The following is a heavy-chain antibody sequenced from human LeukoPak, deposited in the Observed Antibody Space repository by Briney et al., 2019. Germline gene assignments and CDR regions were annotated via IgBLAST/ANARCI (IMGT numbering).Heavy chain of an antibody. CDR1: GFTFSSYS. CDR2: ISSSSSYI. D-gene: IGHD6-19*01. V-gene: IGHV3-21*01. J-gene: IGHJ4*02. Sequence: GGSLRLSCAASGFTFSSYSMNWVRQAPGKGLEWVSSISSSSSYIYYADSVKGRFTISRDNAKNSLYLQMNSLRAEDTAVYNCARAGSSSGPYYFDYWGQGTLVTVSS. CDR3: ARAGSSSGPYYFDY.